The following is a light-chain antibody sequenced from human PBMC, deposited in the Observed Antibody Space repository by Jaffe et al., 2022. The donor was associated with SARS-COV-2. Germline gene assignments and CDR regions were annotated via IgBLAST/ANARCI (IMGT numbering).Light chain of an antibody. CDR2: GTS. Sequence: EIVLTQSPGTLSLSPGERATLSCRASQTVDRGFIAWYQQKPGQSPRLLMYGTSNRAADIPDRFSGSGSGTDFTLTISRLEPEDFAVFYCQQYGSSFLTFGGGTKVEIK. CDR1: QTVDRGF. J-gene: IGKJ4*01. V-gene: IGKV3-20*01. CDR3: QQYGSSFLT.